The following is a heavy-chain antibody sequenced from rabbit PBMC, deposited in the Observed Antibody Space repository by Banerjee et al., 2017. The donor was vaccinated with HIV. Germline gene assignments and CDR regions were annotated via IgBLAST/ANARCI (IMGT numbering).Heavy chain of an antibody. CDR1: GFSFNSNYC. CDR2: IYDGSSGDT. V-gene: IGHV1S45*01. Sequence: QEQLEASGGDLVKPEGSLTLTCKASGFSFNSNYCIYWFRQAPGEGLGWIACIYDGSSGDTYSATWAKSRFTISKTSSTTVTLQKTSLTAADTATYFCGRGYISGNGHYFDLWAPGTLVTVS. CDR3: GRGYISGNGHYFDL. J-gene: IGHJ4*01. D-gene: IGHD1-1*01.